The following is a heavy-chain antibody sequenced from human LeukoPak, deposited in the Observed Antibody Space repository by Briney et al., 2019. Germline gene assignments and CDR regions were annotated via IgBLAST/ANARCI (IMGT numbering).Heavy chain of an antibody. V-gene: IGHV1-46*01. J-gene: IGHJ5*02. Sequence: ASVKVSCKASGYTFTNYYMHWVRQAPGQGLEWMGIIDPSGGSTSNAQKFQGRVTMTRDTSTSTVYMELSSLRSEDTAVYYCARAPNTVAQFDPWGQGTLVTVSS. CDR3: ARAPNTVAQFDP. CDR2: IDPSGGST. CDR1: GYTFTNYY. D-gene: IGHD4-11*01.